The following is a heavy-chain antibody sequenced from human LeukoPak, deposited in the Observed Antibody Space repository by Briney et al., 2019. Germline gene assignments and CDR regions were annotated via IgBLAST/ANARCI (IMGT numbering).Heavy chain of an antibody. V-gene: IGHV1-18*01. J-gene: IGHJ4*02. D-gene: IGHD3-22*01. CDR1: GYTFTSYG. Sequence: ASVKVSCKASGYTFTSYGISWVRQAPGQGLEWLGWISAYNGNTNYAQKLQGRVTMTTDTSTSTAYMELRSLGSDDTAVYYCARTYYDSSGYYSFDYWGQGTLVTVSS. CDR2: ISAYNGNT. CDR3: ARTYYDSSGYYSFDY.